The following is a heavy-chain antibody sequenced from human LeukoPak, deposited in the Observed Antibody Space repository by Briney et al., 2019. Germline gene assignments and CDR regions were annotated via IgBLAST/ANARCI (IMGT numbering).Heavy chain of an antibody. Sequence: GGSLRLSCTASGFTFSSYWMSWVRQAPGKGLEWVANIKQDGSEKYYVDSVKGRFTISRDNAKNSLYLQMNSLRAEDTAVYYCARGGNYYDPFRFDPWGQGTLVTVSS. CDR1: GFTFSSYW. V-gene: IGHV3-7*01. J-gene: IGHJ5*02. CDR3: ARGGNYYDPFRFDP. CDR2: IKQDGSEK. D-gene: IGHD3-22*01.